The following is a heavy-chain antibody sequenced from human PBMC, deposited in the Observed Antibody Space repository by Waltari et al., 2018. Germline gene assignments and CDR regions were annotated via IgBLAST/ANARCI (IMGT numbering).Heavy chain of an antibody. CDR2: ISSSGSTI. D-gene: IGHD3-3*01. Sequence: EVQLVESGGGLVQPGGSLRLSCAASGFTFSSYEMNWVRQAPGKGLEWVSYISSSGSTIYYADSVKGRFTISRDNAKNSLYLQMNSLRAEDTAVYYCARGSWDDFIPYGMDVWGQGTTVTVSS. CDR3: ARGSWDDFIPYGMDV. CDR1: GFTFSSYE. J-gene: IGHJ6*02. V-gene: IGHV3-48*03.